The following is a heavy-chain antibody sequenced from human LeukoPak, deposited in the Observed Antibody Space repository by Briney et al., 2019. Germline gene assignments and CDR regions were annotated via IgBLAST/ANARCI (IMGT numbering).Heavy chain of an antibody. Sequence: GSLRLSCAASGFTFTSYTMNWVRQAPGKGLEWISHISGSGNFIYYADSVEGRFSISRDNAKNSLYLQMNSLRAEDTAVYYCASCSSTNCYWGQGTLVTVSS. D-gene: IGHD2-2*01. CDR2: ISGSGNFI. CDR3: ASCSSTNCY. J-gene: IGHJ4*02. V-gene: IGHV3-48*01. CDR1: GFTFTSYT.